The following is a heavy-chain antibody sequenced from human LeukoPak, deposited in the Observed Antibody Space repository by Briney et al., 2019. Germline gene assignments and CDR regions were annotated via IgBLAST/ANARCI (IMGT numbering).Heavy chain of an antibody. CDR3: AKDPWLLLYFDY. J-gene: IGHJ4*02. CDR1: GFTFSSYA. CDR2: ISGSGGST. D-gene: IGHD3-9*01. Sequence: PGGSLRLPCAASGFTFSSYAMSWVRQAPGKGLEWVSAISGSGGSTYYADSVKGRFTISRDNSKNTLYLQMNSLRAEDTAVYYCAKDPWLLLYFDYWGQGTLVTVSS. V-gene: IGHV3-23*01.